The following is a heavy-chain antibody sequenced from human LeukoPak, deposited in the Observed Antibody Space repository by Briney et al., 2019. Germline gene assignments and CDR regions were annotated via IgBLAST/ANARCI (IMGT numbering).Heavy chain of an antibody. D-gene: IGHD3-10*01. CDR2: IYYSGST. J-gene: IGHJ6*02. Sequence: SETLSLTCTVSGGSISSSSYYWGWIRQPPGKGLEWIGSIYYSGSTYYNPSLKSRVTISVDTSKNQFSLKLSSVTAADTAVYYCARDICITMVRGVIITSRCGMDVWGQGTTVTVSS. V-gene: IGHV4-39*07. CDR3: ARDICITMVRGVIITSRCGMDV. CDR1: GGSISSSSYY.